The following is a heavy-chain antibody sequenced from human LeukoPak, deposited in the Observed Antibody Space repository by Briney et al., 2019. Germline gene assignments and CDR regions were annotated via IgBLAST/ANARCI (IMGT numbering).Heavy chain of an antibody. CDR3: ARGTWMPDH. D-gene: IGHD5-12*01. Sequence: PGGSLRLSCAASGFTFSDHYMDWVRQAPGKGLEWVGRIRNKANSYTTEYAASVKGRFTISRDDSKNSLYLQMSSLRTEDTAVYYCARGTWMPDHWGQGTLVTVSS. V-gene: IGHV3-72*01. CDR2: IRNKANSYTT. CDR1: GFTFSDHY. J-gene: IGHJ5*02.